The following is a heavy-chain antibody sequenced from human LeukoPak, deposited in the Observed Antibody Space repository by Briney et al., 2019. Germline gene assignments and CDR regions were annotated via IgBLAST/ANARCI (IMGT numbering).Heavy chain of an antibody. Sequence: PGGSLRLSCAASGFTFSSYWMSWVRQAPGKGLEWVANIKQDGSEKYYVDSVKGRFTISRDNAKNSLYLQMNSLRAEDTAVYYCARGRSYSPPYFDYWGQGTLVTVSS. CDR1: GFTFSSYW. J-gene: IGHJ4*02. CDR3: ARGRSYSPPYFDY. CDR2: IKQDGSEK. V-gene: IGHV3-7*01. D-gene: IGHD1-26*01.